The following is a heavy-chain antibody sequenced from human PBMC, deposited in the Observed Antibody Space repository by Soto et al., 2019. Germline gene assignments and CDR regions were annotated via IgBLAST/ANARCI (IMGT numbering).Heavy chain of an antibody. V-gene: IGHV4-30-4*01. CDR1: GVSISTGQYY. CDR3: ARDNGDGYNEGAFDI. D-gene: IGHD2-21*01. Sequence: QVQLQESGPGLVKPSQTLSLTCSVSGVSISTGQYYWSWIRQTPGGGLQWIGYISYTGSTYYNPALKSRVSISADTPKIRFSLTLVNVTAADTAVYFCARDNGDGYNEGAFDIWGQGTMVTVSS. J-gene: IGHJ3*02. CDR2: ISYTGST.